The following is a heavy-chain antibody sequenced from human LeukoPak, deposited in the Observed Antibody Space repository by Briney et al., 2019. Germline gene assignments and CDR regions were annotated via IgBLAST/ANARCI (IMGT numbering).Heavy chain of an antibody. CDR1: GFTFSYYG. D-gene: IGHD4/OR15-4a*01. Sequence: GGSLRLSCAASGFTFSYYGMHWVRQAPGKGLEWVAFIRYDGSNQYYADSVKGRFTISRDNSKNTLYLQMNSLRAEDTAVYYCARRAGAYSHPYDYWGQGTLVTVSS. CDR3: ARRAGAYSHPYDY. V-gene: IGHV3-30*02. J-gene: IGHJ4*02. CDR2: IRYDGSNQ.